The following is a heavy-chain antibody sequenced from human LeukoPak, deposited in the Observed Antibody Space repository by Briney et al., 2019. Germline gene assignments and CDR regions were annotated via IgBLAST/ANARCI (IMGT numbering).Heavy chain of an antibody. CDR2: IVGSSSHI. Sequence: GGSLRLSCAASGFTFSNYAMNWVRQAPGRGLEWVSSIVGSSSHIYYADSVKGRFTISRDNAKNSLYLQMNSLRAEDTAVYYCARVDYGDYQGFVYWGQGTLVTVSS. J-gene: IGHJ4*02. CDR3: ARVDYGDYQGFVY. D-gene: IGHD4-17*01. V-gene: IGHV3-21*01. CDR1: GFTFSNYA.